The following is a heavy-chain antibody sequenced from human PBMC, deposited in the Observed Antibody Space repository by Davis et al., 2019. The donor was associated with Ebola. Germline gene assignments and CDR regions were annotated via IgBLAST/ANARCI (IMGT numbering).Heavy chain of an antibody. D-gene: IGHD3-3*01. CDR2: IIPIFGTA. J-gene: IGHJ6*02. CDR1: EGTFSSYA. Sequence: SVKVSCKASEGTFSSYAISWVRQAPGQGLEWMGGIIPIFGTANYAQKFQGRVTITADKSTSTAYMELSSLRSEDTAVYYCARDVTIFGVVIQGRYYYGMDVWGQGTTVTVSS. V-gene: IGHV1-69*06. CDR3: ARDVTIFGVVIQGRYYYGMDV.